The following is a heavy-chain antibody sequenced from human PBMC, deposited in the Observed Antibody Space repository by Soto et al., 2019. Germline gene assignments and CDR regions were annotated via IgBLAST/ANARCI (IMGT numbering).Heavy chain of an antibody. D-gene: IGHD2-2*02. CDR2: INPNRGGT. CDR1: GYTFSGYN. CDR3: ARDILLSAQKPIDF. V-gene: IGHV1-2*02. Sequence: QVRLLQYGAEVKKPGASVKGSCKASGYTFSGYNMHWVRQAPGQGLEWMGWINPNRGGTNFARKFQGRVTMTRDTSIGTAYMELNNMTSYDTAVYFCARDILLSAQKPIDFWGQGTLVTVSS. J-gene: IGHJ4*02.